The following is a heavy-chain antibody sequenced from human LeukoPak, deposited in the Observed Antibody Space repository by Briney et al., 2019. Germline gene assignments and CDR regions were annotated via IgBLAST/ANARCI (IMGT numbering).Heavy chain of an antibody. CDR1: GFTPRSYS. V-gene: IGHV3-48*04. CDR2: ISGGSDKI. J-gene: IGHJ3*01. D-gene: IGHD3-3*01. Sequence: GSLRLSCAASGFTPRSYSMDWVRQAPGKGLEWLSYISGGSDKIFYVGSVKGRFTISRDNAKNSLYLQMDSLRAEDTAVYYCTRGFWSGKSDSFDVWGQGTMVTVSS. CDR3: TRGFWSGKSDSFDV.